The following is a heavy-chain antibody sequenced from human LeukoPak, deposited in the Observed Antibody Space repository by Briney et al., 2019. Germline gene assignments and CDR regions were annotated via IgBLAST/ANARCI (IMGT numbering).Heavy chain of an antibody. Sequence: ASVKVSCKASGGTFSSYAISWVRQAPGQGPEWMGWMNPDSGGTKYAQKFQGRVTMTRDTAITTVYLELRRLTSADTAVYYCARNYHGSGTDLPPEYYSGMDIWGQGTTVIVS. CDR2: MNPDSGGT. J-gene: IGHJ6*02. CDR3: ARNYHGSGTDLPPEYYSGMDI. D-gene: IGHD3-10*01. CDR1: GGTFSSYA. V-gene: IGHV1-2*02.